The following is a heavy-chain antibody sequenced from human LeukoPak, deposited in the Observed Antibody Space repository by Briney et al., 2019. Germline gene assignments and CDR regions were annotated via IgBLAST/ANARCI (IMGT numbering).Heavy chain of an antibody. CDR2: IHYNGIT. V-gene: IGHV4-59*08. CDR3: ARHISSGGTYAHFDY. Sequence: SETLSLTCAISGSMYNYYWSWIRQPPGKGLEWIGYIHYNGITNYSPSLKSRVTMSLDTSKNQVSLKLNSVSAADTAVYYCARHISSGGTYAHFDYWGQGTLVTVSS. J-gene: IGHJ4*02. CDR1: GSMYNYY. D-gene: IGHD1-26*01.